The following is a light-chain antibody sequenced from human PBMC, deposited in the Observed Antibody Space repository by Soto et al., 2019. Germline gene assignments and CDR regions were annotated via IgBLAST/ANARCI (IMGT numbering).Light chain of an antibody. CDR3: QQYNNWWT. CDR2: AAS. CDR1: ETVRSN. Sequence: EIVLTQSPGTLSLSPGERATLSCRASETVRSNLAWYQQKPGQAPRLLIYAASTRATGIPARFIGNGSGTEFTLTISSLQSEDFAVYYCQQYNNWWTFGQGTKVDIK. V-gene: IGKV3D-15*01. J-gene: IGKJ1*01.